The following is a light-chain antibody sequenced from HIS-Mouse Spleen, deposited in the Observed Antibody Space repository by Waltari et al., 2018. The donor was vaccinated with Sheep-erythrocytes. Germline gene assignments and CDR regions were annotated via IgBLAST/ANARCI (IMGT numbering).Light chain of an antibody. CDR2: QDS. J-gene: IGLJ2*01. V-gene: IGLV3-1*01. CDR1: TLGDKY. CDR3: QAWDSSTEV. Sequence: SYELTQPPSVSVSPGQTASITCSGDTLGDKYACWYQQKPGQSPVLVIYQDSKRHSGIPERFSGSNSGNTATLTISGTQAMDEADYYCQAWDSSTEVFGGGTKLTVL.